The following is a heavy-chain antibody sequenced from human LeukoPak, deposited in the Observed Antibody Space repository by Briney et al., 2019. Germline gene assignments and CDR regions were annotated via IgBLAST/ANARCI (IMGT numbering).Heavy chain of an antibody. V-gene: IGHV4-4*07. CDR3: ATDALGYCSSSTCYFDD. D-gene: IGHD2-2*01. J-gene: IGHJ4*02. CDR1: GGSISSYY. Sequence: PSETLSLTCTVSGGSISSYYWSWIRQPAGKGLEWIGRIYTSGSTNYNPSLKSRVTMSVDTSKNQFSLKLSSVTAADTAVYYCATDALGYCSSSTCYFDDWGQGTLVTVSS. CDR2: IYTSGST.